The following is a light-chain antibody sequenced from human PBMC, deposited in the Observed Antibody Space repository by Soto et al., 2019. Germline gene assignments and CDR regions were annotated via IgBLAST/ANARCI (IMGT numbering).Light chain of an antibody. V-gene: IGKV1-9*01. J-gene: IGKJ4*01. CDR1: QGISSY. CDR2: AAS. CDR3: QQSYSTPRLT. Sequence: DIQLTQSPSLLSASVGDRVTITCRASQGISSYLAWYQQKPGKAPKLLIYAASTLQSGVPSRFSGSGSGTEFTLTISSLQPEDFATYYCQQSYSTPRLTFGGGTKVDNK.